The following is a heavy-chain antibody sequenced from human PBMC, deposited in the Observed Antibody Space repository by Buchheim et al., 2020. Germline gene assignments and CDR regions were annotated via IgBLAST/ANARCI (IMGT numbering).Heavy chain of an antibody. J-gene: IGHJ5*02. CDR3: ARATQLWLSADYYNWFDP. D-gene: IGHD5-18*01. CDR2: IYSGGST. V-gene: IGHV3-66*01. CDR1: GFTVSSNY. Sequence: EVQLVESGGGLVQPGGSLRLSCAASGFTVSSNYMSWVRQAPGKGLEWVSVIYSGGSTYYADSVKGRFTISRDNSKNTLYLPMNSLRAEDTAVYYCARATQLWLSADYYNWFDPWGQGTL.